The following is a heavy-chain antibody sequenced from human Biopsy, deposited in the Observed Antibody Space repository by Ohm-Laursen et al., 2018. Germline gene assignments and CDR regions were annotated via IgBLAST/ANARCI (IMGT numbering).Heavy chain of an antibody. CDR3: ARHPTGFWFDP. CDR2: IFYSGII. CDR1: GGSVSSNTSY. V-gene: IGHV4-39*01. Sequence: TLSLTCTVSGGSVSSNTSYWAWIRQPPGKGLEWIGSIFYSGIIYYNPSLKSRVSISVDTSKNQFSLNLNSVTAADTAVYYCARHPTGFWFDPWGQGTLVIVSS. J-gene: IGHJ5*02.